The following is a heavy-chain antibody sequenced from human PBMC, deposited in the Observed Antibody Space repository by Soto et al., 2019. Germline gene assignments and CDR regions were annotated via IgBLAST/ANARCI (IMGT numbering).Heavy chain of an antibody. V-gene: IGHV3-74*01. CDR3: ARVGQGRYDFDY. J-gene: IGHJ4*02. Sequence: EVQLVESGGGLVQPGGSLRLSCAGSGFTFSSYWMHWVRQAPGKGLVWVSRINRDGTSTSYADSVKGRFTISRDNAKNTLYLQMNSLRAEDTAVYYCARVGQGRYDFDYWGQGTLVTVSS. D-gene: IGHD1-1*01. CDR2: INRDGTST. CDR1: GFTFSSYW.